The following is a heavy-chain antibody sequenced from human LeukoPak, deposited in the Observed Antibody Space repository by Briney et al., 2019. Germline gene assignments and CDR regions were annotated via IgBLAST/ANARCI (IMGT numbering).Heavy chain of an antibody. CDR2: MNPNRGNT. CDR1: GYTFTSYD. CDR3: ARGLQLADSSPFDY. V-gene: IGHV1-8*03. D-gene: IGHD6-19*01. J-gene: IGHJ4*02. Sequence: ASVKVSCKASGYTFTSYDINWVRQATGQGLEWMGWMNPNRGNTGYAQKFQGRVTITRNTSISTAYMELSSLRSEDTAVYYCARGLQLADSSPFDYWGQGTLVTVSS.